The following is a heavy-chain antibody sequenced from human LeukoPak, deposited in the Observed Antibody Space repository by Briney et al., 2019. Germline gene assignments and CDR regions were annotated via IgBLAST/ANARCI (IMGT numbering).Heavy chain of an antibody. CDR3: ARRRGGGYYYGMDV. CDR2: ISPNSGGT. J-gene: IGHJ6*02. CDR1: GYTFTGYY. D-gene: IGHD3-10*01. Sequence: ASVKVSCKASGYTFTGYYMHWVRQAPGQGLEWMGWISPNSGGTNYAQKFQGRVTMTRDTSISTAYMELSRLRSDDTAVYYCARRRGGGYYYGMDVWGQGTTVTVSS. V-gene: IGHV1-2*02.